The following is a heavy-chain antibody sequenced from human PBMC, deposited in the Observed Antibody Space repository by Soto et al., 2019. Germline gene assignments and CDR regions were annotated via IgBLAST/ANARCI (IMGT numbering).Heavy chain of an antibody. J-gene: IGHJ6*02. CDR3: ARVGGEEAGRPGEYYYYGMDV. CDR1: GGTFRSYA. D-gene: IGHD6-6*01. V-gene: IGHV1-69*01. Sequence: QVQLVQSGAEVKKPGSSVKVSCKAAGGTFRSYAITWVRQAPGQVLEWTGGLIPIFGTANYAQKFQGRVTITADESTSTAYMELSSLRSEDTDVYYCARVGGEEAGRPGEYYYYGMDVWGQGTTVTVSS. CDR2: LIPIFGTA.